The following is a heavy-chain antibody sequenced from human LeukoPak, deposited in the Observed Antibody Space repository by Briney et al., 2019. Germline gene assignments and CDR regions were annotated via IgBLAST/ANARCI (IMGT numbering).Heavy chain of an antibody. CDR3: AKVWATIGRPFDS. Sequence: GGSLRLSCAASGFTFSSYWMHWVRQGPGKGLVWVSGINSDGSSTNYADSVKGRFTISRDTAKNTLYLQMNSMRAEDTAVYYCAKVWATIGRPFDSWGQGTLVTVSS. CDR2: INSDGSST. CDR1: GFTFSSYW. J-gene: IGHJ4*02. D-gene: IGHD5-24*01. V-gene: IGHV3-74*01.